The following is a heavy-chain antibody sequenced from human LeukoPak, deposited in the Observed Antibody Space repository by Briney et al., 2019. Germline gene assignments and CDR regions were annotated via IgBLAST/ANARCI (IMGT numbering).Heavy chain of an antibody. D-gene: IGHD1-26*01. Sequence: PGGSLRLSCAASGFTFSSYGMHWVRQAPGKGLEWVAVIWYDGSNKYYADSVKGRFTISRDNSKNTLYLQMNSLRAEDTAVYYCAKDLGDAGQVVDYWGQGTLVTVSS. CDR2: IWYDGSNK. J-gene: IGHJ4*02. V-gene: IGHV3-33*06. CDR3: AKDLGDAGQVVDY. CDR1: GFTFSSYG.